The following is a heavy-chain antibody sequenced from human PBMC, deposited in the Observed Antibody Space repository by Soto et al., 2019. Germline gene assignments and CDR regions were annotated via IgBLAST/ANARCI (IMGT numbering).Heavy chain of an antibody. CDR2: ISGYSGHT. V-gene: IGHV1-18*01. Sequence: QVQLVQSGAEVKKPGASVKVSCKASGYTFSSYGISWVRQAPGQGLEWMGWISGYSGHTYYAQKVQGRVTMTTDTSTNTVYMELRSLRSDDTAVYYCAREWDNKSEHSSGWYDDFWGQGTLVTVSS. J-gene: IGHJ4*02. D-gene: IGHD6-19*01. CDR1: GYTFSSYG. CDR3: AREWDNKSEHSSGWYDDF.